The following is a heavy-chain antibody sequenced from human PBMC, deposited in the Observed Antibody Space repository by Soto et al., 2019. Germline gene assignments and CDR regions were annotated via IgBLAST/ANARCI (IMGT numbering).Heavy chain of an antibody. V-gene: IGHV3-30*18. CDR3: VKGTAVARQHFAN. J-gene: IGHJ4*02. D-gene: IGHD6-19*01. CDR1: GFTFSDFG. CDR2: ISGHGSGK. Sequence: QVQVVESGGGVVQPERSLRLSCTISGFTFSDFGMHWVRQAPGKGQEWVAAISGHGSGKYYPGSGQGLFTISRHNTTNALDLQMNSLRSEDTAVYYCVKGTAVARQHFANWGQGTLVTVS.